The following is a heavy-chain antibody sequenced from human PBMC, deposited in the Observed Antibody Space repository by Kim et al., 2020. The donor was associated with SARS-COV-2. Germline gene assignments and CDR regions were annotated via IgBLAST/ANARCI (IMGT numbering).Heavy chain of an antibody. V-gene: IGHV4-39*01. CDR1: GGSLSSSSYY. Sequence: SETLSLTCTVSGGSLSSSSYYWGWIRQPPGKGLEWIGTAYYSGNTYHNPSLKSRVTISVDTSKNQLSLKLGSVTAADTAVYYCARHQRYSIGWYVAFYY. D-gene: IGHD6-19*01. J-gene: IGHJ6*01. CDR3: ARHQRYSIGWYVAFYY. CDR2: AYYSGNT.